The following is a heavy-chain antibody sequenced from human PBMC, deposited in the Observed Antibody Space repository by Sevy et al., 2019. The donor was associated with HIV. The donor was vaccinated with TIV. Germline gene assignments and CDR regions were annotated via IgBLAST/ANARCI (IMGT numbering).Heavy chain of an antibody. D-gene: IGHD2-21*01. J-gene: IGHJ4*02. V-gene: IGHV4-30-4*01. CDR2: IHYSGGT. CDR1: GGSISSSETY. Sequence: SETLSLTCTVSGGSISSSETYWSWIRQPPGKGLEWIGYIHYSGGTYYNPFLKRRVAMSVDTSEKQFSLKLSLLTAADTAVYYCACKPAYNYGPFDYWGQGTLVTASS. CDR3: ACKPAYNYGPFDY.